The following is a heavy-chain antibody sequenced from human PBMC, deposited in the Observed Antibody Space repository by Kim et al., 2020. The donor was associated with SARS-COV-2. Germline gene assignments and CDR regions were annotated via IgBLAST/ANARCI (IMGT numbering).Heavy chain of an antibody. CDR3: ARDNGSGRIGSYGMDV. V-gene: IGHV1-69*01. J-gene: IGHJ6*02. Sequence: KFQGIVTITADESTSTAYMELSSLRSEDTAVYYCARDNGSGRIGSYGMDVWGQGTTVTVSS. D-gene: IGHD3-10*01.